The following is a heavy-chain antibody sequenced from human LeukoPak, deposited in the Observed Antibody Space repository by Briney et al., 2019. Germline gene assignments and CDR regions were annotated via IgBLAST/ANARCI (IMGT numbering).Heavy chain of an antibody. CDR3: ATSRRSSGYDLRAFDY. V-gene: IGHV4-4*02. D-gene: IGHD5-12*01. CDR2: IYHSGST. J-gene: IGHJ4*02. CDR1: GGSISSSNW. Sequence: KTSGTLSLTCAVSGGSISSSNWWSWVRQPPGKGLEWIGEIYHSGSTNYNPSLKSRVTISVDKSKNQFSLKLSSVTAADTAVYYCATSRRSSGYDLRAFDYWGQGTLVTVSS.